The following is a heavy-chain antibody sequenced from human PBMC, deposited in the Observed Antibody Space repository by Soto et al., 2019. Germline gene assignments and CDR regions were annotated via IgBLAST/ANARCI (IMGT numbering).Heavy chain of an antibody. J-gene: IGHJ5*02. D-gene: IGHD6-13*01. CDR3: ARGLTKGAAAIPLNWFDP. Sequence: PSETLSLTCTVSGGSIRSNYWSWIRQPPGKGLEWIGYIYYRGTTNYNPSLKGRVTISVDTSKKQFSLKLNSVTAADTAVYYCARGLTKGAAAIPLNWFDPWGQGTLVTVSS. CDR1: GGSIRSNY. V-gene: IGHV4-59*01. CDR2: IYYRGTT.